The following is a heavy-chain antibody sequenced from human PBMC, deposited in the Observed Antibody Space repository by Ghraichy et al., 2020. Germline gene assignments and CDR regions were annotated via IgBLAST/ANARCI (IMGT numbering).Heavy chain of an antibody. J-gene: IGHJ4*02. CDR2: INPNSGGT. V-gene: IGHV1-2*02. D-gene: IGHD6-19*01. Sequence: ASVKVSCKASGYTFTGYYMHWVRQAPGQGLEWMGWINPNSGGTNYAQKFQGRVTMTRDTSISTAYMELSRLRSDDTAVYYCATRGIYSSGWYGFDYWGQGALATV. CDR1: GYTFTGYY. CDR3: ATRGIYSSGWYGFDY.